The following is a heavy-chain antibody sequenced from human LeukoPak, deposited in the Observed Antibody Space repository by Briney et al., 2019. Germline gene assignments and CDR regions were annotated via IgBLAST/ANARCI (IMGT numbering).Heavy chain of an antibody. D-gene: IGHD3-10*01. Sequence: PSETLSLTCTVSGGSISSYYWSWIRQPPGKGLEWIGYIYYSGSTNYNPSLKSRVTISVDTSKNQFSLKLSSVTAADTAVYYCARGLWFGELRFDYWGQGTLVTVSS. CDR3: ARGLWFGELRFDY. J-gene: IGHJ4*02. CDR1: GGSISSYY. CDR2: IYYSGST. V-gene: IGHV4-59*01.